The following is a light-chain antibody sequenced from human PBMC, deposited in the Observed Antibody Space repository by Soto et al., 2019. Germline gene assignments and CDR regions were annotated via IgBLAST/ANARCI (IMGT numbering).Light chain of an antibody. CDR2: AAY. J-gene: IGKJ1*01. Sequence: DIQMTQSPSSLSASVGDRVTITCRASQSISSYLNWYQQKPGKAHKLLIYAAYSLQSGVPSRFSGSGSGTDFTLTISSLQPEDFATYYCQQSYSTPRTFGQGTKVDIK. CDR1: QSISSY. CDR3: QQSYSTPRT. V-gene: IGKV1-39*01.